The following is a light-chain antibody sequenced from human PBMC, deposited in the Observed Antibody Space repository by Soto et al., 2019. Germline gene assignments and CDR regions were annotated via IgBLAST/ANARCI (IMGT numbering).Light chain of an antibody. J-gene: IGLJ2*01. CDR3: QSYDSNLSVI. CDR2: DNT. V-gene: IGLV1-40*01. CDR1: GSTFGAGYD. Sequence: QAVVTQPPSVSGAPGQRVTISCTGSGSTFGAGYDVHWYQQLPGSAPKLLISDNTNRPSGVPDRFSGSKSGTSASLAISGLQAEDEADYYCQSYDSNLSVIFGGGTKLTV.